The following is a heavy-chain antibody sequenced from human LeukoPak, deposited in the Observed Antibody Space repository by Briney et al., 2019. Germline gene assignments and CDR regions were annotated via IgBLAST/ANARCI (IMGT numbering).Heavy chain of an antibody. D-gene: IGHD6-19*01. CDR1: GFTVSSNY. Sequence: GGSLRLSCAASGFTVSSNYMSWVRQAPGKGLEWVSVIYSGGSTYYADSVKGRFAISRDNSKNTLYLQMNSLRAEDTAVYYCARDYSSGWSIWDAFDIWGQGTMVTASS. V-gene: IGHV3-53*01. CDR3: ARDYSSGWSIWDAFDI. CDR2: IYSGGST. J-gene: IGHJ3*02.